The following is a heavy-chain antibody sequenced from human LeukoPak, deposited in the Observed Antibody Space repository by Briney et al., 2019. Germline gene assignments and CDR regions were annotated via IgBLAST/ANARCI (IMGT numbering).Heavy chain of an antibody. CDR1: GFTFSSYE. D-gene: IGHD3-10*01. Sequence: PGGSLRLSCAASGFTFSSYEMNWVRQAPGKGLEWVSYISSSGTTIYYADSVKGRFTISRDNAKNSLYLQMNSLRAEDTAVYYCARETYYYGSGSYYFDYWGQGTLVTVSS. CDR3: ARETYYYGSGSYYFDY. J-gene: IGHJ4*02. CDR2: ISSSGTTI. V-gene: IGHV3-48*03.